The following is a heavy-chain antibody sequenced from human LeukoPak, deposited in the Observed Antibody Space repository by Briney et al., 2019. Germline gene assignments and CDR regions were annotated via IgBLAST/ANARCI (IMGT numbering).Heavy chain of an antibody. CDR3: AKVRWDNSGWYYLDS. CDR2: IRGSGHRT. CDR1: GFSLSSYG. D-gene: IGHD6-19*01. Sequence: GGSLRLSCAASGFSLSSYGVSSVRQAPGKGLEWDSGIRGSGHRTYYADSVKGRFTISRDNSKSTLYLQMNSLRAEDTAVYYCAKVRWDNSGWYYLDSWGQGTLVSVSS. J-gene: IGHJ4*02. V-gene: IGHV3-23*01.